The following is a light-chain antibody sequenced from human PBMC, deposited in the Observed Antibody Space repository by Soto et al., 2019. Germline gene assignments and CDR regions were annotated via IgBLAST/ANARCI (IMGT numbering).Light chain of an antibody. CDR2: GAS. CDR3: QQYNNWLT. J-gene: IGKJ1*01. Sequence: ETVMTQSPVTLSVSPGETVTLSCGASQSVSSNLAWYQQRPGQAPRLLIFGASTRATGIPARFSGSGSGTEFTLTISSLQSEDFAVYFCQQYNNWLTFGQGTKVEVK. V-gene: IGKV3-15*01. CDR1: QSVSSN.